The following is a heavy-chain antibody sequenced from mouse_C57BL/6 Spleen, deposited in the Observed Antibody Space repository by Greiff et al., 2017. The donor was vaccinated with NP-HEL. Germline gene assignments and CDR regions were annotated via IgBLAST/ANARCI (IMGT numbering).Heavy chain of an antibody. Sequence: QVQLQQPGAELVKPGASVKLSCKASGYTFTSYWMQWVKQRPGQGLEWIGEIDPSDSYTNYNQKFKGKATLTVDTSSSTAYMQLSSLTSEDSAVYYCARRGGYYGSSYDYAMDYWGQGTSVTVSS. CDR1: GYTFTSYW. D-gene: IGHD1-1*01. V-gene: IGHV1-50*01. J-gene: IGHJ4*01. CDR2: IDPSDSYT. CDR3: ARRGGYYGSSYDYAMDY.